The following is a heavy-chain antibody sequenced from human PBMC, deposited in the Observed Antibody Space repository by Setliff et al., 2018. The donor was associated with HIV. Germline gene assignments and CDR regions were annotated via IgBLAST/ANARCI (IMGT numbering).Heavy chain of an antibody. J-gene: IGHJ3*02. CDR3: AKMHTAMDPDTFDI. D-gene: IGHD5-18*01. CDR1: GFTFISYG. Sequence: GESLRLSCAVSGFTFISYGMYWVRQAPGKGLEWVAFIRYDGSYRYYVDSVKGRFTISRDNSKNTMFLQMNSLRVEDTAIYYCAKMHTAMDPDTFDIWGQGTMVT. CDR2: IRYDGSYR. V-gene: IGHV3-30*02.